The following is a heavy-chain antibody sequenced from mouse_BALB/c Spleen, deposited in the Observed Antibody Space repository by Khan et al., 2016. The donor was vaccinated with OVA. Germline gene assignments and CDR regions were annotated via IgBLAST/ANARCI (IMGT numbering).Heavy chain of an antibody. J-gene: IGHJ3*01. D-gene: IGHD1-1*01. CDR1: GYTFSSYW. CDR2: ILPGSGRN. CDR3: ARGNYYGSSSWFGY. V-gene: IGHV1-9*01. Sequence: VQLQQSGAELMKPGASVKISCKATGYTFSSYWIEWVKQRPGHGLEWIGEILPGSGRNNYNEKFKGKATFTADTSSNPAYMQLSILTSEDSAVFDGARGNYYGSSSWFGYWGQGTLVTVSA.